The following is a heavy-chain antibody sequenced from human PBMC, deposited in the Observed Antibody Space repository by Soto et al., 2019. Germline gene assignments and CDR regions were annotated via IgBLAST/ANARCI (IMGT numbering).Heavy chain of an antibody. V-gene: IGHV3-21*06. CDR2: ISSSSDYI. Sequence: LRLSCAASGFTFTSYTMIWVRQAPGKGLEWASSISSSSDYIYYADSMKGRVTISRDDAKNSLFLDMNSLTGEDTAVYYCARARVYATGPLDFWGQGTLVTVSS. J-gene: IGHJ4*02. CDR3: ARARVYATGPLDF. D-gene: IGHD6-13*01. CDR1: GFTFTSYT.